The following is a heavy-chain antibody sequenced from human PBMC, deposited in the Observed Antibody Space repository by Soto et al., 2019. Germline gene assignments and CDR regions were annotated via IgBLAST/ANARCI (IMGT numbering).Heavy chain of an antibody. CDR2: IIPIVETP. D-gene: IGHD3-22*01. CDR3: ARLSRPNYYDTSGFFKDNWFDP. Sequence: QVQLVQSGAEVKKPGSSMKVSCKASGGTFNSYDINWVRQAPGQGLEWMGGIIPIVETPNYAQKFQGRVTITADESTNTVYMELSSLRSEDTAMYYCARLSRPNYYDTSGFFKDNWFDPWGQGTLVTVSS. J-gene: IGHJ5*02. V-gene: IGHV1-69*01. CDR1: GGTFNSYD.